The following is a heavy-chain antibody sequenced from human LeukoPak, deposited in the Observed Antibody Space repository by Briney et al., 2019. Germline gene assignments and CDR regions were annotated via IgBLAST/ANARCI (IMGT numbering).Heavy chain of an antibody. D-gene: IGHD5-24*01. J-gene: IGHJ6*02. Sequence: SVKVSCKASGGTFSSYAISWVRQAPGRGLEWMGRIIPILGIANYAQKFQGRVTITADKSTSTAYMELSSLRSEDTAVYYCARGRDGYNWGYYYYGMDVWGQGTTVTVSS. CDR2: IIPILGIA. CDR3: ARGRDGYNWGYYYYGMDV. CDR1: GGTFSSYA. V-gene: IGHV1-69*04.